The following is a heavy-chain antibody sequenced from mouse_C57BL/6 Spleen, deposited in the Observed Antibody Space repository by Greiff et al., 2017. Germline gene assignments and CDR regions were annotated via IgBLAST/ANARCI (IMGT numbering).Heavy chain of an antibody. Sequence: VQLQQPGTELVKPGASVKLSCKASGYTFTSYWMHWVKQSPGQGLEWIGNINPSNGGTNYNAKFKSKATLTVDKSSSTAYMQLSSLTSEDSAVYYCETYYYGSSLFFDYWGQGTTLTVSS. J-gene: IGHJ2*01. V-gene: IGHV1-53*01. D-gene: IGHD1-1*01. CDR3: ETYYYGSSLFFDY. CDR2: INPSNGGT. CDR1: GYTFTSYW.